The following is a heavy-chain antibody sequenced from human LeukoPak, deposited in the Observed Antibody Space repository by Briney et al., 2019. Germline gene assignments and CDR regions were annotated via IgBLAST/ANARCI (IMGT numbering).Heavy chain of an antibody. J-gene: IGHJ4*02. V-gene: IGHV3-23*01. D-gene: IGHD3-10*01. CDR2: ISGGGDAT. CDR1: DFSFSTYA. CDR3: ARGSLWFGEKGYYFDY. Sequence: GGALRLSCAASDFSFSTYAMSWVRQAPGKGLEWVSTISGGGDATYYADSVKGRFTISRDNSKNTLYLQMNSLRAEDTAVYYCARGSLWFGEKGYYFDYWGQGTLVTVSS.